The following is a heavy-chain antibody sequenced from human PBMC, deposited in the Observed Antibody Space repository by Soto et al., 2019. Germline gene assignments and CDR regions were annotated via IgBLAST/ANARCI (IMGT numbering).Heavy chain of an antibody. CDR2: IYDSGST. Sequence: PSETLSLTCTVSGESVSNSNYYWGWIRQPPGKGLEWIGNIYDSGSTNYNPSLKSRVTISVDTSKNQFSLKLSSVTAADTAVYNCARKSFYYDSSGYLYYYGMDVWGQGTTVTVSS. V-gene: IGHV4-61*01. J-gene: IGHJ6*02. CDR3: ARKSFYYDSSGYLYYYGMDV. CDR1: GESVSNSNYY. D-gene: IGHD3-22*01.